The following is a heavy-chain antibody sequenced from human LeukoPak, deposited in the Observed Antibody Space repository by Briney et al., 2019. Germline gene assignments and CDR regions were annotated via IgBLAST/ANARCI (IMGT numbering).Heavy chain of an antibody. Sequence: PGMSLRLSCAASGFTVSSRAMHCVREAPGEGLGRVAVISYGGSNEFYADSVKGLFTISRDNSNNTLYLQMNSLRAEDTAVYYCAKDRAPYNWNDIDYWGQGSLATVSS. J-gene: IGHJ4*02. CDR3: AKDRAPYNWNDIDY. CDR1: GFTVSSRA. D-gene: IGHD1-20*01. CDR2: ISYGGSNE. V-gene: IGHV3-30*04.